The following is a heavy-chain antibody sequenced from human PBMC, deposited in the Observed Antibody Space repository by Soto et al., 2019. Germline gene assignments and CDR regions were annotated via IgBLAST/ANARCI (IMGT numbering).Heavy chain of an antibody. D-gene: IGHD3-10*01. Sequence: SVKVSCKASGGTFSSYAISWVRQAPGQGLEWMGGIIPIFGTANYAQKFQGRVTITADESTSTAYMELSSLRSEDTAVYYCARDWPPYGSGSYHSDYYYYAMEVWGQGTKVTVSS. J-gene: IGHJ6*02. CDR3: ARDWPPYGSGSYHSDYYYYAMEV. V-gene: IGHV1-69*13. CDR2: IIPIFGTA. CDR1: GGTFSSYA.